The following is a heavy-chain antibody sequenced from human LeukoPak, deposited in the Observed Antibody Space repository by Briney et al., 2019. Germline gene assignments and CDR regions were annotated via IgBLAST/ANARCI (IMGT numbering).Heavy chain of an antibody. CDR2: ISYDGSNK. D-gene: IGHD6-13*01. J-gene: IGHJ3*02. V-gene: IGHV3-30*04. CDR1: GFTFTDYS. CDR3: ARDSSSSYDAFDI. Sequence: GWSLRLSCAASGFTFTDYSIHWVRQAPGKGLEWMAVISYDGSNKYYADSVKGRFTISRDNSKNTLYLQMNSLRAEDTAVYYCARDSSSSYDAFDIWGQGTMVTVSS.